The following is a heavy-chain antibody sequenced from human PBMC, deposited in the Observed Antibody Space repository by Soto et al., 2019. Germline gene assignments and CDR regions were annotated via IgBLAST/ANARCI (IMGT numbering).Heavy chain of an antibody. CDR1: GYTFTSYD. CDR3: ARSKQGYCTNGVFYRLGWFDP. V-gene: IGHV1-8*01. Sequence: QVQLVQSGAEVKKPGASVKVSCKASGYTFTSYDINWVRQATGQGLEWMGWMNPNNGNTGYSQKFQGRVTMTRNTSMSTAYMELSSLRSEDTVVYYCARSKQGYCTNGVFYRLGWFDPWGQGTLDPVSS. D-gene: IGHD2-8*01. CDR2: MNPNNGNT. J-gene: IGHJ5*02.